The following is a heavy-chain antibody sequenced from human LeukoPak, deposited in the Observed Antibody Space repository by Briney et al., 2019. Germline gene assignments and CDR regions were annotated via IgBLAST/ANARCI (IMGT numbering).Heavy chain of an antibody. J-gene: IGHJ4*02. D-gene: IGHD6-19*01. V-gene: IGHV4-59*08. CDR2: IYYSGST. CDR3: ARRAYSSGWYYFDH. CDR1: GASISSYY. Sequence: PSGTLSLTCTVSGASISSYYWSWIRQPPGKGLEWIGDIYYSGSTNCNPSLKSRVTISVDTSKNQFSLKLSSVTAADTAEYYCARRAYSSGWYYFDHRGQGTLVTGSS.